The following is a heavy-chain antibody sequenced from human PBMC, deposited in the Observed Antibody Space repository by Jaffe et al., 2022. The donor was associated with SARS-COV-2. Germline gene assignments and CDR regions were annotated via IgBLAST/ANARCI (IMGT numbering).Heavy chain of an antibody. CDR3: ARNGLGDYYYGMDV. V-gene: IGHV4-61*02. CDR1: GGSISSGSYY. D-gene: IGHD2-8*01. Sequence: QVQLQESGPGLVKPSQTLSLTCTVSGGSISSGSYYWSWIRQPAGKGLEWIGRIYTSGSTNYNPSLKSRVTISVDTSKNQFSLKLSSVTAADTAVYYCARNGLGDYYYGMDVWGQGTTVTVSS. J-gene: IGHJ6*02. CDR2: IYTSGST.